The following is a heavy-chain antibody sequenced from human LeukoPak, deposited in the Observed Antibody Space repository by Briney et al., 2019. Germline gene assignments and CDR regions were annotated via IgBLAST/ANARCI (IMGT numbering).Heavy chain of an antibody. J-gene: IGHJ5*02. V-gene: IGHV3-48*04. Sequence: GGALRLSCAASGFTFSSYSMNWVRQAPGKGLEWVSYISGVGKTKYSADSVKGRFTISRDNAKNSLYLQMNSLRAEDTAVYYCARDYSGWSLDPWGQGTLVTVSS. CDR3: ARDYSGWSLDP. D-gene: IGHD5-12*01. CDR1: GFTFSSYS. CDR2: ISGVGKTK.